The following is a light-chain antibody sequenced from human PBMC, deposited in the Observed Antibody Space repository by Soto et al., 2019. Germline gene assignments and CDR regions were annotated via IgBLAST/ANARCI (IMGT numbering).Light chain of an antibody. CDR1: QSLVHTDGNTY. J-gene: IGKJ2*01. V-gene: IGKV2-30*02. Sequence: DVVMAQSPLSLPVTLGQPASISCYSSQSLVHTDGNTYLIWLQQRPGQSPRRLIYKVSNRDSGVPDRFSGSGSGTDFTLKIRRVEAEDVGVYYCMQGTHWPYTFGQGTKLEIK. CDR3: MQGTHWPYT. CDR2: KVS.